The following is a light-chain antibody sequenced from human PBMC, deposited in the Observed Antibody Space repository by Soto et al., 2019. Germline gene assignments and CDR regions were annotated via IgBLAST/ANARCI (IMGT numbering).Light chain of an antibody. CDR3: QQYHNLPPRT. Sequence: EIVMTQSPATLSVSPGERVTLSCRASQSVSSNLAWYQQKPGQAPRLLIYVASTRATGIPARLSGGGSETEFTLTISSLQSEDFAVYYCQQYHNLPPRTFGQGTKVEIK. V-gene: IGKV3-15*01. CDR2: VAS. CDR1: QSVSSN. J-gene: IGKJ1*01.